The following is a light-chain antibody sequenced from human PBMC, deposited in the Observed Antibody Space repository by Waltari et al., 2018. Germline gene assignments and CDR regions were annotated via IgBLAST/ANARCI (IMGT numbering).Light chain of an antibody. CDR1: SSDVGSYSV. CDR3: CSYTSSGSLV. CDR2: EVT. V-gene: IGLV2-23*02. Sequence: QSALTQPASVSGSPGQSITISCTGTSSDVGSYSVVSWCQPPPGQAPKRILLEVTRPPSGVSDRFSGSKSGKTASLTISGLQAEDEADYYCCSYTSSGSLVLGGGTKVTVL. J-gene: IGLJ2*01.